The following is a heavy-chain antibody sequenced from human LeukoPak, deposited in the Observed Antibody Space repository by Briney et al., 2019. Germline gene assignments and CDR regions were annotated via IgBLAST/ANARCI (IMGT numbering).Heavy chain of an antibody. J-gene: IGHJ6*03. Sequence: GASVKVSCKASGGTFSNDGISWVRQAPGQGLEWMGVIIPIFGTTKYAQKFQGRVTITRDDSTSTAYMELSSLRSDDTAVYYCARMPTNMYYYFYMDVWGKGTTVTVSS. V-gene: IGHV1-69*05. CDR2: IIPIFGTT. D-gene: IGHD5-24*01. CDR3: ARMPTNMYYYFYMDV. CDR1: GGTFSNDG.